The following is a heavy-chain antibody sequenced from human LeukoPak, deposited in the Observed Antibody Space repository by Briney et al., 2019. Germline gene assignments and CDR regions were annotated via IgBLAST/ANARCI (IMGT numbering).Heavy chain of an antibody. J-gene: IGHJ4*02. Sequence: GRSLRHSCAASGFTFSSYAMHWVRQAPGKGLEWVAVISYDGSNKYYADSVKGRFTISRDNSKNTLYLQMNSLRAEDTAVYYCARGRDYGDYIFDYWGQGTLVTVSS. CDR1: GFTFSSYA. D-gene: IGHD4-17*01. CDR3: ARGRDYGDYIFDY. V-gene: IGHV3-30*04. CDR2: ISYDGSNK.